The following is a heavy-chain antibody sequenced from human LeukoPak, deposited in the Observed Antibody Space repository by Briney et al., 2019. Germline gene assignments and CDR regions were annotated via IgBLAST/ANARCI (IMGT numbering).Heavy chain of an antibody. CDR3: AKIPSPYYYGSGSYLDY. CDR2: IIPIFGTA. CDR1: GGTFSSYA. D-gene: IGHD3-10*01. J-gene: IGHJ4*02. V-gene: IGHV1-69*05. Sequence: SVKVSCKASGGTFSSYAISWVRQAPGQGLEWMGGIIPIFGTANYAQKFQGRVTITTDESTSTAYMELSSLRSEDTAVYYCAKIPSPYYYGSGSYLDYWGQGTLVTVSS.